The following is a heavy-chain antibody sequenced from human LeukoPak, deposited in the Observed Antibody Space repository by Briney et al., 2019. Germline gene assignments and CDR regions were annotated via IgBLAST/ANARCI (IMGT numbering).Heavy chain of an antibody. CDR2: IYPGDSDT. J-gene: IGHJ6*03. D-gene: IGHD2-15*01. V-gene: IGHV5-51*01. CDR1: GYSFTSYW. Sequence: GESLKISCKGSGYSFTSYWIGRVRQMPGKGLEWMGIIYPGDSDTRYSPSFQGQVTISADKSISTAYLQWSSLKASDTAMYYCARQAVVAARYYYYMDVWGKGTTVTVSS. CDR3: ARQAVVAARYYYYMDV.